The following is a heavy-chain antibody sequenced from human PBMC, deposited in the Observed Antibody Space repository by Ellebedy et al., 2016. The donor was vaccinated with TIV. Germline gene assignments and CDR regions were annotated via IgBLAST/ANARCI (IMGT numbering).Heavy chain of an antibody. CDR2: IYYSGST. CDR3: AGTGTTLEVHFDY. D-gene: IGHD1-7*01. CDR1: GGSISSYY. Sequence: MPSETLSLTCTVSGGSISSYYWSWIRQPPGKGLEWIGYIYYSGSTNYNPSLKSRVTISVDTSKNQFSLKLSSVTAADTAVYYCAGTGTTLEVHFDYWGQGTLVTVSS. J-gene: IGHJ4*02. V-gene: IGHV4-59*08.